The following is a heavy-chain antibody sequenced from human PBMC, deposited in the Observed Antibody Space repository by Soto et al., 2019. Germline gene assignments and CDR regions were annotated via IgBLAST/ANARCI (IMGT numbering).Heavy chain of an antibody. Sequence: GGSLRLSCAASGFTFSSYAMHWVRQAPGKGLEWVAVISYDGSNKYYADSVKGRFTISRDNSKNTLYLQMNSLRAEDTAVYYCARAFYSSGWWDYWGQGTLVTVSS. CDR1: GFTFSSYA. CDR2: ISYDGSNK. D-gene: IGHD6-19*01. J-gene: IGHJ4*02. CDR3: ARAFYSSGWWDY. V-gene: IGHV3-30-3*01.